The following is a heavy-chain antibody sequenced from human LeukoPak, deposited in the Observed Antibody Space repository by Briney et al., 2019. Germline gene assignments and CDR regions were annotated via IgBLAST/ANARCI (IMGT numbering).Heavy chain of an antibody. CDR2: ISYDGSNK. J-gene: IGHJ4*02. D-gene: IGHD6-13*01. V-gene: IGHV3-30*18. CDR1: GFTFSSYG. CDR3: AKDFSSSWSLEY. Sequence: GGSLRLSCAASGFTFSSYGMHWVRQAPGKGLEWVAVISYDGSNKYYADSVKGRFTISRDNSKNTLYLQMNSLRAEDTAVYYCAKDFSSSWSLEYWGREPWSPSPQ.